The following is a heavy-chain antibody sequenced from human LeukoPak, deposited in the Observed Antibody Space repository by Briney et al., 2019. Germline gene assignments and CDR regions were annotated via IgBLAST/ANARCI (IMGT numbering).Heavy chain of an antibody. CDR3: ARIGMAGTWEPYYYGMDV. CDR1: GYTFTSYD. Sequence: ASVKVSCKASGYTFTSYDINWVRQATGQGLEWMGWMNPNSGNTGYAQKFQGRVTITRNPTISTAYMELSSLRSEDTAVYYCARIGMAGTWEPYYYGMDVWCQGTTVTVSS. D-gene: IGHD6-19*01. V-gene: IGHV1-8*03. J-gene: IGHJ6*02. CDR2: MNPNSGNT.